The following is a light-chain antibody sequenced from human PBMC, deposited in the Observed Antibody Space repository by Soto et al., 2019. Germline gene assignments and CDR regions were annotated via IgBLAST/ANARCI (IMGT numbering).Light chain of an antibody. CDR3: QQSYITPLT. CDR2: AAS. J-gene: IGKJ4*01. Sequence: DIQMTQSPSSLSASVGDKVIIACRASRSITNYLDWYQQKPGKAPTLLIYAASILQSGVPSRFSGSGSGTGFNITINTLRPEDFATYYCQQSYITPLTFGGGTKVEIK. V-gene: IGKV1-39*01. CDR1: RSITNY.